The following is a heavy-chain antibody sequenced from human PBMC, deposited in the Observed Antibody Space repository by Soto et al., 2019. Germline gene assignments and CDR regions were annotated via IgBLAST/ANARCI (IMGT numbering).Heavy chain of an antibody. J-gene: IGHJ4*02. CDR3: ARVDTAMVFSY. V-gene: IGHV4-59*01. CDR2: IYYSGST. D-gene: IGHD5-18*01. CDR1: GGSISSYY. Sequence: PSETLSLTCTVSGGSISSYYWSWIRQPPGKGLEWIGYIYYSGSTNYNPSLKSRVTISVDTSKNQFSLKLSSVTAADTAVYYCARVDTAMVFSYWGQGTLVTVSS.